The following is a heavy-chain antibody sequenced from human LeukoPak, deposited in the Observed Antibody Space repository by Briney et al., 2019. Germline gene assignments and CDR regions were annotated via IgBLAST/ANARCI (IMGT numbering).Heavy chain of an antibody. V-gene: IGHV4-59*12. CDR1: GGSISSYY. CDR2: IYYSGTT. CDR3: ARESYYYDSSGHRGLFDP. D-gene: IGHD3-22*01. J-gene: IGHJ5*02. Sequence: PSETLSLTCTVSGGSISSYYWSWIRQPPGKGLEWIGYIYYSGTTNYNPSLKSRVTISVDTSKNQFSLKLSSVTAADTAVYYCARESYYYDSSGHRGLFDPWGQGTLVTVSS.